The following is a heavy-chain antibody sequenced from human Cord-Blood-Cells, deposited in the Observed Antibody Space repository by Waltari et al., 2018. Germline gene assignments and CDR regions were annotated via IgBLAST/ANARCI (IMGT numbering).Heavy chain of an antibody. CDR2: INHSGST. V-gene: IGHV4-34*01. D-gene: IGHD4-17*01. CDR3: AGIRQNDYGDYVDYYYGMDV. J-gene: IGHJ6*02. Sequence: QVQLQQWGAGLLKPSATLSLTCAVYGGSFSGYYWSWIRQPPGKGLGWIGEINHSGSTNYNPSLKSRVTISVDTSKNQFSLKLSSVTAADTAVYYCAGIRQNDYGDYVDYYYGMDVWGQGTTVTVSS. CDR1: GGSFSGYY.